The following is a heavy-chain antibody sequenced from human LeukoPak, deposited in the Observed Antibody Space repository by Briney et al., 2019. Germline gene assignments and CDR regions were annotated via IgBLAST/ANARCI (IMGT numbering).Heavy chain of an antibody. V-gene: IGHV3-13*01. CDR3: ARSGVTYWYFDL. CDR1: GFTFSSYD. Sequence: GGSLRLSCAASGFTFSSYDMHWVRQATGKGPEWVSAIGTAGVTYYPGSVKGRFTISRENAKNSLYLEMNSLRAGDTAVYYCARSGVTYWYFDLWGRGTLVTVSS. CDR2: IGTAGVT. J-gene: IGHJ2*01. D-gene: IGHD2-21*02.